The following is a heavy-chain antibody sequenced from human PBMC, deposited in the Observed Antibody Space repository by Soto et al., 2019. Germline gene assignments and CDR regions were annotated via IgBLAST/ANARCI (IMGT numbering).Heavy chain of an antibody. CDR1: GFTFSSYA. CDR2: ISYDGSNK. J-gene: IGHJ4*02. V-gene: IGHV3-30-3*01. Sequence: QVQLVESGGGVVQPGRSLRLSCAASGFTFSSYAMHWVRQAPGKGLEWVAVISYDGSNKYYADSVKGRFTISRDNSKNTLYLQMNSLRAEDTAVYYCARAQGECGGYWGQGTLVTVSS. CDR3: ARAQGECGGY. D-gene: IGHD2-21*01.